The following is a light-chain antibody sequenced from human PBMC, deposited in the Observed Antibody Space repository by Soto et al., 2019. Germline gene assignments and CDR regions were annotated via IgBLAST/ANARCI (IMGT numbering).Light chain of an antibody. CDR3: CSYASSATVV. J-gene: IGLJ2*01. V-gene: IGLV2-11*01. Sequence: QSARIQPPSVAGSPGQAVTISCTGTSSDVGNYDYVSWYQQHPGTVPKPMIYNVNTQPSGVPDRFSGSKSGNTASMTISGLQTEDEADYFSCSYASSATVVFGGGTKLTVL. CDR1: SSDVGNYDY. CDR2: NVN.